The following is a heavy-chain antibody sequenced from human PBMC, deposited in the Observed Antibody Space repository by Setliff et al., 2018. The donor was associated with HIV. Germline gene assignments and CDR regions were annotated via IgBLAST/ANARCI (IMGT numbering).Heavy chain of an antibody. Sequence: ASVKVSCKASGGTFSASGFSWVRQAPGQGLEWMGWISGYNGKTNYAQNFQGRVTMTTDTSTSTAYMEVRSLRYDDTAVYYCARDDPIRKEVASGLDYWGQGTLVTV. V-gene: IGHV1-18*01. J-gene: IGHJ4*02. CDR3: ARDDPIRKEVASGLDY. CDR1: GGTFSASG. CDR2: ISGYNGKT. D-gene: IGHD3-10*01.